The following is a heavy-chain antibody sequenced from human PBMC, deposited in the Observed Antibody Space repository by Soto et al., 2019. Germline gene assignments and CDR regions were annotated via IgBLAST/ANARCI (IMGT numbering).Heavy chain of an antibody. CDR1: GFTFSSYS. D-gene: IGHD3-9*01. J-gene: IGHJ4*02. Sequence: GGSLRLSCGASGFTFSSYSMNWARKAPGKGLEWVSSISSSSSYIYYADSVKGRFTISRDNAKNSLYLQMNSLRAEDTAVYYCASQNILTGYYRSYWGQGTLVTVSS. CDR3: ASQNILTGYYRSY. V-gene: IGHV3-21*01. CDR2: ISSSSSYI.